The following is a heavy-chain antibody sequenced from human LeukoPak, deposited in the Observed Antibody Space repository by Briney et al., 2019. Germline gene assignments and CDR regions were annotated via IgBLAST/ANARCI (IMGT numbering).Heavy chain of an antibody. CDR2: IKQDGSEK. CDR3: ARMVFPYCTSTRCSDYYYYCMDV. CDR1: GFTFSGYW. J-gene: IGHJ6*03. D-gene: IGHD2-2*01. Sequence: GGSQRLSCAASGFTFSGYWMSWVRQAPGKGLEWVANIKQDGSEKYYVDSVKGRFTISRDNAKNSLYLHMNSLRAEDTAVYYCARMVFPYCTSTRCSDYYYYCMDVWGKGTTVIVS. V-gene: IGHV3-7*01.